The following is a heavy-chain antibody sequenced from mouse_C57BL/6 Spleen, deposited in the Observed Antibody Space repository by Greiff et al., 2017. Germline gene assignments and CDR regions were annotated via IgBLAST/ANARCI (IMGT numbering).Heavy chain of an antibody. Sequence: QVQLQQPGAELVKPGASVKMSCKASGYTFTSYWITWVKQRPGQGLEWIGDIYPGSGSTNYNEKFKSKATLTVDTSSSTAYMQLSSLTSEDSAVYYCARWRDYYGSSFDYWGQGTTLTVSS. CDR3: ARWRDYYGSSFDY. D-gene: IGHD1-1*01. V-gene: IGHV1-55*01. CDR1: GYTFTSYW. CDR2: IYPGSGST. J-gene: IGHJ2*01.